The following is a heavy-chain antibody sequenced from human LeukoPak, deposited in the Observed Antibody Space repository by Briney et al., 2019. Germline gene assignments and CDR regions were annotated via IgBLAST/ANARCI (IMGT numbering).Heavy chain of an antibody. J-gene: IGHJ4*02. D-gene: IGHD6-19*01. CDR2: ISYDGSRI. V-gene: IGHV3-30*18. CDR1: GFTFSSYG. Sequence: GGSLRLSCAASGFTFSSYGMHWARQAPGKGLEWVAVISYDGSRIYYEDSVKGRLTISRDNSKNTLDLQMNSLRAEDTAVYYCAKGSGSGWNNYFDYWGQGTLVTVSS. CDR3: AKGSGSGWNNYFDY.